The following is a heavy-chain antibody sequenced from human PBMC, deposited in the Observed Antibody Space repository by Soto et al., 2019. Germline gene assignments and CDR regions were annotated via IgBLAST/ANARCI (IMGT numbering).Heavy chain of an antibody. D-gene: IGHD3-10*01. J-gene: IGHJ1*01. CDR1: GGSISSSSYY. CDR3: ANVWFGESQH. V-gene: IGHV4-39*01. CDR2: IYYSGST. Sequence: QLQLQESGPGLVKPSETLSLTCTVSGGSISSSSYYWGWIRQPPGKGLEWIGSIYYSGSTYYNPSLKRRVTLSVDTSKNQFSLKLSSVTAADTVVYYCANVWFGESQHWGQGTLVTVSS.